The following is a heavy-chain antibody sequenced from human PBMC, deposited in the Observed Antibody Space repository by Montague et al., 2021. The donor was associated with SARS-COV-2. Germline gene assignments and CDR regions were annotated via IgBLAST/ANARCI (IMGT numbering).Heavy chain of an antibody. J-gene: IGHJ4*02. D-gene: IGHD3-9*01. CDR2: IYYSGND. V-gene: IGHV4-39*01. CDR1: GDSISSSGYY. Sequence: SETLSLTCTVSGDSISSSGYYWGWIRQPPGKGLEWIATIYYSGNDYYNRSLKSRVTISVDTSKSQFSLKLNAVTAADTAVYYCARLLLPATGSFNGCYFDFWGQGALVTVSS. CDR3: ARLLLPATGSFNGCYFDF.